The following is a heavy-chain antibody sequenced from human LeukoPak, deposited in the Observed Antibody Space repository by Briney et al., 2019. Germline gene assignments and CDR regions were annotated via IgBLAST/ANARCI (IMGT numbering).Heavy chain of an antibody. CDR1: GFTFGSYS. Sequence: GGSLRLSCAASGFTFGSYSMNWVRQAPGKGLEWVSSISSSSSYIYYADSVKGRFTISRDNAKNSLYLQMNSLRAEDTAVYYCASPEVGATTAGGYWGQGTLVTVSS. D-gene: IGHD1-26*01. CDR3: ASPEVGATTAGGY. J-gene: IGHJ4*02. V-gene: IGHV3-21*01. CDR2: ISSSSSYI.